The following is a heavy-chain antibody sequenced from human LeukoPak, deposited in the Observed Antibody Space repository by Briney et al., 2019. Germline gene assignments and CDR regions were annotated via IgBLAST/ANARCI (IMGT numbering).Heavy chain of an antibody. CDR1: GGSISTYY. CDR2: IYHSGSI. CDR3: ARGIRFLEWFNNYYYYYMDV. D-gene: IGHD3-3*01. V-gene: IGHV4-59*12. Sequence: SETLSLTCTVSGGSISTYYWSWIRQPPGKGLEWIAYIYHSGSINYNPSLKSRVTISLDTSRNQSSLKLSSVTAADTAVYYCARGIRFLEWFNNYYYYYMDVWGKGTTVTVSS. J-gene: IGHJ6*03.